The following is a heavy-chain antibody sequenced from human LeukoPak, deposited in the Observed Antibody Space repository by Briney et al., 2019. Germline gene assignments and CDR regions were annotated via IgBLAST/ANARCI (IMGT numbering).Heavy chain of an antibody. CDR3: ARERLRPLPEVYFDY. J-gene: IGHJ4*02. CDR1: GFTFSSYG. Sequence: PGGSLRLSCAASGFTFSSYGMHWVRQAPGKGLEWVAVIWYDGSNKYYADSVKGRFTISRDNSKNTLYLQMNSLRAEDTAVYYCARERLRPLPEVYFDYRGQGTLVTVSS. CDR2: IWYDGSNK. D-gene: IGHD1-26*01. V-gene: IGHV3-33*01.